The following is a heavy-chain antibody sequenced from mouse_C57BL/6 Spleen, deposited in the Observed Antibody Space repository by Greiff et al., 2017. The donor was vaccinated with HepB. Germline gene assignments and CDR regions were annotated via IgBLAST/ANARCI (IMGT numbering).Heavy chain of an antibody. D-gene: IGHD1-1*01. CDR2: IDPENGDT. Sequence: VQLQQSGAELVRPGASVKLSCTASGFNIKDDYMHWVKQRPEQGLEWIGWIDPENGDTEYASKFQGKATITADTSSNTAYLQLSSLTSEDTAVYYCTTNYYGPYWGQGTTLTVSA. J-gene: IGHJ2*01. CDR1: GFNIKDDY. CDR3: TTNYYGPY. V-gene: IGHV14-4*01.